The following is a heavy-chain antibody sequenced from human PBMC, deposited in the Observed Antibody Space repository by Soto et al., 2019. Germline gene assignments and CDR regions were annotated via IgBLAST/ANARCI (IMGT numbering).Heavy chain of an antibody. Sequence: GGSLRLSCAASGITFSNSAMHWVRQAPGKGLEWVAAISYDGSNDHYADSVKGRFTISRDNSKNTLNLQMNSLRPADTAVYYCARDIDYDLLRGGAFDIWGQGTLVTVSS. CDR2: ISYDGSND. V-gene: IGHV3-30-3*01. CDR1: GITFSNSA. D-gene: IGHD3-9*01. CDR3: ARDIDYDLLRGGAFDI. J-gene: IGHJ3*02.